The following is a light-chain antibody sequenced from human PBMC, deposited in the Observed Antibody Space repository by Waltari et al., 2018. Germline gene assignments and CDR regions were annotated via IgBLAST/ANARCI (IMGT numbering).Light chain of an antibody. Sequence: QSLLTQPPSVSAFPGHKVTISCSGGPSTIGNHGVYWYRHIPGSVPELLIKETNGRPTGTPDRFSASKSGTSATLDITGLQPGDEADYYCGTWDSSMAVWLFGGGTKLIV. CDR3: GTWDSSMAVWL. V-gene: IGLV1-51*02. CDR1: PSTIGNHG. CDR2: ETN. J-gene: IGLJ3*02.